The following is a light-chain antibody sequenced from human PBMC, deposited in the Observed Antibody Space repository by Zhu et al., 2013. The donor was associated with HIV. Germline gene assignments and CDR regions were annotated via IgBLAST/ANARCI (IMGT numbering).Light chain of an antibody. CDR2: QDS. CDR1: KLGDKY. V-gene: IGLV3-1*01. J-gene: IGLJ2*01. CDR3: QAWDGSTVV. Sequence: SYELTQPPSVSVSPGQTASITCSGDKLGDKYACWYQQKPGQSPVLVIYQDSKRPSGIPERFSGSNSGNTATLTISGTQAMDEADYYCQAWDGSTVVFGRRDQADRP.